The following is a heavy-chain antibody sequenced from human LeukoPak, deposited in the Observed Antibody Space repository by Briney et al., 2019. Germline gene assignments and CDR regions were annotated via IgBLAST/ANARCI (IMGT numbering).Heavy chain of an antibody. CDR3: AKDQYFVTGYYSHMDV. CDR1: GFTFSSYG. D-gene: IGHD2-21*02. CDR2: ISYDGSNI. J-gene: IGHJ6*03. Sequence: GWSLRLSCAASGFTFSSYGMHWVRQAPGKGLEWVAVISYDGSNINYAESVKGRFTISRDNSKNTLYLQMNSLRAEDTAVYYCAKDQYFVTGYYSHMDVWGKGTTVTISS. V-gene: IGHV3-30*18.